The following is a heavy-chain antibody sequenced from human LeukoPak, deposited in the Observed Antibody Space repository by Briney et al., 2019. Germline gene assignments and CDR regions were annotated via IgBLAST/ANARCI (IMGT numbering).Heavy chain of an antibody. CDR1: GFTLSNYA. CDR2: ISYRSGSI. D-gene: IGHD2-21*02. CDR3: AKDVLRLNYGYFDL. Sequence: GGSLRLSCAASGFTLSNYAMSWVRQAPGKGAEGVAGISYRSGSIYYSESVKGRFTISRDNSKNTLYLQMNSLRADDTAVYYCAKDVLRLNYGYFDLWGRGTLVSVSS. J-gene: IGHJ2*01. V-gene: IGHV3-23*01.